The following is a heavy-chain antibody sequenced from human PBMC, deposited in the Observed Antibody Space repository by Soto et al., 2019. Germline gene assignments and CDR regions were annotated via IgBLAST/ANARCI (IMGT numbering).Heavy chain of an antibody. Sequence: GGSLRLSCAASGFTFSSYGMHWVRQAPGKGLEWVAVIWYDGSNKYYADSVKGRFTISRDNSKNTLYLQMNSLRAEDTAVYYCAREVIGGKESPRNYFDYWGQGTLVTVSS. CDR3: AREVIGGKESPRNYFDY. V-gene: IGHV3-33*01. D-gene: IGHD1-26*01. CDR1: GFTFSSYG. CDR2: IWYDGSNK. J-gene: IGHJ4*02.